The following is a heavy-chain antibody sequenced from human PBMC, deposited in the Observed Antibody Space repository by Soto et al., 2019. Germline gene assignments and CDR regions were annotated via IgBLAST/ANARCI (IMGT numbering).Heavy chain of an antibody. D-gene: IGHD3-22*01. V-gene: IGHV4-4*02. CDR3: ARVTYYYDSSGSSLFDY. J-gene: IGHJ4*02. Sequence: QVQLQESGPGLVKPSGTLSLTCAVSGGSISSSNWWSWVRQPPGKGLEWIGEIYHSGSTNYNPSLKRRVTISVDKSKNPFSLKLSSVTAADTAVYYCARVTYYYDSSGSSLFDYWGQGTLVTVSS. CDR2: IYHSGST. CDR1: GGSISSSNW.